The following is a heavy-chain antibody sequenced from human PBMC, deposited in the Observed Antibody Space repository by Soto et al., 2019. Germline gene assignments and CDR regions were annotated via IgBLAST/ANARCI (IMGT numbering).Heavy chain of an antibody. Sequence: QITLKESGPTLVKPTQTLTLTCTFSGFSLSTGGVGVGWIRQPPGKALEWLALIYWDDDKRYSPSLKSRLTVTKDTSKNQVVLTMTNMDPVDTATCYCVHSHCGGDCLRSYSSHYYYGMDVWGQGTTVTVFS. CDR3: VHSHCGGDCLRSYSSHYYYGMDV. J-gene: IGHJ6*02. CDR1: GFSLSTGGVG. CDR2: IYWDDDK. V-gene: IGHV2-5*02. D-gene: IGHD2-21*02.